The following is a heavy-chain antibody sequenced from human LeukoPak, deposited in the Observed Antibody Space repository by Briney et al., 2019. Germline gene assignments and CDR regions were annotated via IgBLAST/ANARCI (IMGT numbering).Heavy chain of an antibody. CDR3: ATTTVTTMDWYFDL. Sequence: ASVKVSCKASGYTFTSYYMDWVRQAPGQGLEWMGIINPNGGSTSYAQKFQGRVTMTRDTSTSTVYMELSSLRSEDTAVYYCATTTVTTMDWYFDLWGRGTLVTVSS. J-gene: IGHJ2*01. CDR2: INPNGGST. V-gene: IGHV1-46*01. D-gene: IGHD4-17*01. CDR1: GYTFTSYY.